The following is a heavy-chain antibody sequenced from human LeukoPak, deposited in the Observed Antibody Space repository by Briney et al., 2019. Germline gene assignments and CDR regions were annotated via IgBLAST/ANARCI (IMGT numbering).Heavy chain of an antibody. V-gene: IGHV1-69*04. CDR1: GGTFSSYA. CDR2: IIPILGIA. CDR3: ARERVRYCSGGSCPNYYYYYGMDV. Sequence: ASVKVSCKASGGTFSSYAISWVRQAPGQGLEWMGRIIPILGIANYAQKFQGRVTITADKSTSTAYMELSRLRSDDTAVYYCARERVRYCSGGSCPNYYYYYGMDVWGQGTTVTVSS. J-gene: IGHJ6*02. D-gene: IGHD2-15*01.